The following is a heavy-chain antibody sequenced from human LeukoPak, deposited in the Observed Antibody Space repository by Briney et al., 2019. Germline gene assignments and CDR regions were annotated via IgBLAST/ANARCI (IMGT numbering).Heavy chain of an antibody. CDR1: GYTFTAYY. V-gene: IGHV1-2*02. Sequence: GASVKVSCKASGYTFTAYYIHWVRQAPGQGLEWMGRINPNSGDTNYAQKFQGRVTMTRDTSITTDYMEVSRLRSDDTAVYYCARPYYDSSGLDYWGQGTLVTVSS. CDR3: ARPYYDSSGLDY. CDR2: INPNSGDT. D-gene: IGHD3-22*01. J-gene: IGHJ4*02.